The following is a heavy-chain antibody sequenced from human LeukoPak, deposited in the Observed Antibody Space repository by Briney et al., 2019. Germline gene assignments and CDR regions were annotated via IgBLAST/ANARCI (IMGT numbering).Heavy chain of an antibody. J-gene: IGHJ5*02. CDR1: GFTFSSYS. CDR3: ARGGPLVVVPAAGRWFDP. D-gene: IGHD2-2*01. CDR2: ISSSSSTI. V-gene: IGHV3-48*01. Sequence: GGSLRLSCAASGFTFSSYSMNWVRQAPGKGLEWVSYISSSSSTIYYADSVKGRFTISRDNAKNSLYLQMNSLRAEDTAVYYCARGGPLVVVPAAGRWFDPWGQGTLVTVSS.